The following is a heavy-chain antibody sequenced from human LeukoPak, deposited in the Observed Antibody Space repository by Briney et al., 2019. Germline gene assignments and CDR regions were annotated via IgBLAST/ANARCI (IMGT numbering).Heavy chain of an antibody. J-gene: IGHJ4*02. V-gene: IGHV1-46*03. D-gene: IGHD6-6*01. Sequence: ASVKVSCKTSGYTFTNYYMHWVRQAPGQGLGWMGIINPSDGSTNYAQKFQGRVTMTRDTSTSTVYMELSSLRSEDTAVFYCARVGQLVFHYWGQGTLVTVSS. CDR1: GYTFTNYY. CDR2: INPSDGST. CDR3: ARVGQLVFHY.